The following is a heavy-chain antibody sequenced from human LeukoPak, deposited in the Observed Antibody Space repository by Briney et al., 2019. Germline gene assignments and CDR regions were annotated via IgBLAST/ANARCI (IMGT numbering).Heavy chain of an antibody. J-gene: IGHJ4*02. CDR1: GFNFNTYE. Sequence: PGGSLRLSCIASGFNFNTYEMNWVRQAPGKGLEWVSYICGRGTTKYYADSVKGRLTISRDSAENSLYLQMNDLRAEDTAVYYCTKWTPFSGWGQGTLVTVSS. CDR2: ICGRGTTK. CDR3: TKWTPFSG. D-gene: IGHD2-8*01. V-gene: IGHV3-48*03.